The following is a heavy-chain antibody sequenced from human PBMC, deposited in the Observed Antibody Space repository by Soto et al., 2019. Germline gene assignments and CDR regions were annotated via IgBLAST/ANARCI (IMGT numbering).Heavy chain of an antibody. CDR1: GYNFAGYW. Sequence: GESLKISCKGSGYNFAGYWIAWVRQMPGKGLELMGIIYPSDSDTRYRPSFQGQVTISADKSISSAYLQWSSLRASDTAMYYCARDLSSGYDSYYFDYWGQGTLVTVSS. V-gene: IGHV5-51*01. D-gene: IGHD3-22*01. J-gene: IGHJ4*02. CDR2: IYPSDSDT. CDR3: ARDLSSGYDSYYFDY.